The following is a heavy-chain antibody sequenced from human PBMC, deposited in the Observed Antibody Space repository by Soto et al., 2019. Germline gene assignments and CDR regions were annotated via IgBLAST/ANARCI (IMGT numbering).Heavy chain of an antibody. D-gene: IGHD3-22*01. V-gene: IGHV6-1*01. Sequence: QTLSLTCAISGDSVSSNRAAWNWIRQSPSRGLEWLGRTYYRSKWYNDYAVSVKSRITINPDTSKNQFSLHLNSVTPEDTAVYYCARASYYDSSGQSYGTDVWGQGTTVTVSS. CDR1: GDSVSSNRAA. CDR2: TYYRSKWYN. CDR3: ARASYYDSSGQSYGTDV. J-gene: IGHJ6*02.